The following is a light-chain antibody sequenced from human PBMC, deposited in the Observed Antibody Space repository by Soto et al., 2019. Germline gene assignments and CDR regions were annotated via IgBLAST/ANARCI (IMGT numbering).Light chain of an antibody. V-gene: IGLV1-47*02. CDR1: RSNIGSNY. Sequence: QSVLTQPPSASATPGQRVSISCSGSRSNIGSNYVYWYQQLPGAAPRLLMYSNNQRPSGVPGRFSVSKSGTSASLAISGLRSEDEADYYCAAWDDNLSGWVFRGGTKLTVL. CDR2: SNN. J-gene: IGLJ3*02. CDR3: AAWDDNLSGWV.